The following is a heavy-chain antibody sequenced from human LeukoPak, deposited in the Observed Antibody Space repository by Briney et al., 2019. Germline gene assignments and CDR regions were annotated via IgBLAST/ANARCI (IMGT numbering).Heavy chain of an antibody. CDR3: ARGVTIFGVVTPRYYYYMDV. CDR1: GGSISSYY. Sequence: SETPSLTCTVSGGSISSYYWSWIRQPPGKGLEWIGYIYYSGSTNYNPSLKSRVTISVDTSKNQFSLKLSSVTAADTAVYYCARGVTIFGVVTPRYYYYMDVWGKGTTVTVSS. D-gene: IGHD3-3*01. V-gene: IGHV4-59*01. J-gene: IGHJ6*03. CDR2: IYYSGST.